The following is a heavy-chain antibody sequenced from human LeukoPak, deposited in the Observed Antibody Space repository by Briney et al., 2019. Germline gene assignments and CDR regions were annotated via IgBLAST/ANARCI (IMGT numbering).Heavy chain of an antibody. Sequence: PSETLSLTCNVSGDSISSYYWSWIRKPPGEGLEWIGYIYYSGSTNYNPSLKSRVTISVDTSNNQFSLNLNSLTAADTAVYYCARHSSAWYGPLFDSWGQGTLVTVSS. CDR3: ARHSSAWYGPLFDS. D-gene: IGHD6-19*01. CDR2: IYYSGST. J-gene: IGHJ4*02. V-gene: IGHV4-59*08. CDR1: GDSISSYY.